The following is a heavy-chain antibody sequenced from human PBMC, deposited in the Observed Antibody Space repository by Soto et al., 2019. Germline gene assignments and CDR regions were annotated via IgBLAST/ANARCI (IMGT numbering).Heavy chain of an antibody. Sequence: SETLSLTCTVAGGSISGFYWSWVRQPAGKGLEWIGRIYSSGATKYNPSLRNRVTMSVDTSTDQYFLNLASMTAADTAVYFCARGPFCGNDCYFDVWGQGTQVTVSS. J-gene: IGHJ4*02. CDR3: ARGPFCGNDCYFDV. V-gene: IGHV4-4*07. CDR2: IYSSGAT. CDR1: GGSISGFY. D-gene: IGHD2-21*02.